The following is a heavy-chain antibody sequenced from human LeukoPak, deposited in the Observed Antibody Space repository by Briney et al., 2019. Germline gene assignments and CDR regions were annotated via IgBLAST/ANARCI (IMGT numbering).Heavy chain of an antibody. J-gene: IGHJ5*02. D-gene: IGHD2-15*01. CDR3: ARHRCSGGSCYPMNWFDP. V-gene: IGHV4-34*01. CDR1: GGSFSGYY. CDR2: INHSGST. Sequence: PSETLSLTCADYGGSFSGYYWSWIRQPPGKGLEWIGEINHSGSTNYNPSLKSRVTISVDTSKNQFSLKLSSVTAADTAVYYCARHRCSGGSCYPMNWFDPWGQGTLVTVSS.